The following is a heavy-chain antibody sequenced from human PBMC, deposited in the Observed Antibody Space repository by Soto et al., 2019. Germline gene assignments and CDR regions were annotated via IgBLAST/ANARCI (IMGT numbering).Heavy chain of an antibody. D-gene: IGHD3-16*01. Sequence: QVQLVQSGAEVKKPGASVKVSCKASGYTFTNFGISWVRQAPGQGLEWMGWISAYNGNTNYAQNFQGRVTMTTDTSTSTDYTELRSLRSDDTAVYYRARRGTPIAYWGQGTLVTVSS. J-gene: IGHJ4*02. CDR2: ISAYNGNT. V-gene: IGHV1-18*01. CDR3: ARRGTPIAY. CDR1: GYTFTNFG.